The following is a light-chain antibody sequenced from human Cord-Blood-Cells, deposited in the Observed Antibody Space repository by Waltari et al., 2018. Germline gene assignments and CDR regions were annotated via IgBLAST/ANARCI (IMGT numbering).Light chain of an antibody. CDR1: SSDVGSYNL. CDR2: EGS. CDR3: CSYAGSV. Sequence: QSALTQPASVSGSPGQSITISCTGTSSDVGSYNLVSWYPQHPGKAPKLMIYEGSKRPSGVSNRFSGSKSGNTASLTISGLQAEDEADYYCCSYAGSVFGTGTKVTVL. J-gene: IGLJ1*01. V-gene: IGLV2-23*01.